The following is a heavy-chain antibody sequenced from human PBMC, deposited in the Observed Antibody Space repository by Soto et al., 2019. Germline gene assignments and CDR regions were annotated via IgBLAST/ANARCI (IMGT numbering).Heavy chain of an antibody. V-gene: IGHV1-18*01. CDR1: GYTFTRYG. D-gene: IGHD2-8*01. CDR2: ISGYNGDT. Sequence: QGQLVQSGAEVKKPGASVKVSCKASGYTFTRYGISWVRQAPGQGLEWMGWISGYNGDTKYAQKFQGRVTMTIDTSTTTAFMEPRSLTSDDTAVYYCAKNGQPPYYYYGLDVWGQGTTVTVSS. CDR3: AKNGQPPYYYYGLDV. J-gene: IGHJ6*02.